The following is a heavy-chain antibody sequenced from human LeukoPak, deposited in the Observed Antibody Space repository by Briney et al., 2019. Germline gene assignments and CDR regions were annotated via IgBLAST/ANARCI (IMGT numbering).Heavy chain of an antibody. J-gene: IGHJ5*02. V-gene: IGHV4-39*07. D-gene: IGHD1-26*01. Sequence: PSETLSLTCTVSGGSISSGSYYWSWIRQPPGKGLEWIGSIYYSGSTYYNPSLKSRVTISVDTSKNQFSLKLSSVTAADTAVYYCAREDGRAGGSYSVNWFDPWGQGTLVTVSS. CDR1: GGSISSGSYY. CDR2: IYYSGST. CDR3: AREDGRAGGSYSVNWFDP.